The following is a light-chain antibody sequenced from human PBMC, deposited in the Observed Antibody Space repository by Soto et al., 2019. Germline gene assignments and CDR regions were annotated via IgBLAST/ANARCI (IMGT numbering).Light chain of an antibody. V-gene: IGLV1-40*01. Sequence: QSVLTQPPSVSGAPGQKVTISCTGSNSNIGAAYDVNWYQHLPGTAPKLLIYGNDNRPSGVPDRFSGSKSGTSASLAITGLRAEDEADYYCQSYDSSLSGDVFGAGTKLTVL. J-gene: IGLJ1*01. CDR2: GND. CDR3: QSYDSSLSGDV. CDR1: NSNIGAAYD.